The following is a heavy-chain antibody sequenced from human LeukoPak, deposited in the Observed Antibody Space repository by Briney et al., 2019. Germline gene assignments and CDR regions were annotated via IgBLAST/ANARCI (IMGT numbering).Heavy chain of an antibody. CDR2: INPKSGGA. D-gene: IGHD2/OR15-2a*01. CDR3: ARGAEFYYFMDV. Sequence: ASVKVSCKASGYTFTSYYIHWVRQAPGQGLEWMGWINPKSGGANYAQKFQGRVTMTRDTSISTAYMEVSRLRSDDTAVFYCARGAEFYYFMDVWGKGTTVTISS. V-gene: IGHV1-2*02. CDR1: GYTFTSYY. J-gene: IGHJ6*03.